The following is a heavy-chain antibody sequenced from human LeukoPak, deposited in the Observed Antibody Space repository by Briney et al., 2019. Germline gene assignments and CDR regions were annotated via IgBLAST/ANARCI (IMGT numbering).Heavy chain of an antibody. D-gene: IGHD3-22*01. CDR2: ISSSIRSSSNYI. J-gene: IGHJ1*01. V-gene: IGHV3-21*01. CDR1: RFTFSSYV. CDR3: ARGGTYYDGSGYYYEYFQH. Sequence: KPGGSLRLSCAASRFTFSSYVMNWVRQAPGKGLEWVSSISSSIRSSSNYIYYAESVKGRFTISRDNAKNSLYLQMNSLRAEDTAVYYCARGGTYYDGSGYYYEYFQHWGQGTLVTVSS.